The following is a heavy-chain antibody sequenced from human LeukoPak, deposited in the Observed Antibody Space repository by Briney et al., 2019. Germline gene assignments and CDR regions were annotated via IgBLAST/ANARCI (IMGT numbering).Heavy chain of an antibody. D-gene: IGHD6-13*01. CDR2: INHSGST. CDR1: GGSFSGYY. Sequence: SETLSLTCAVYGGSFSGYYWSWIRQPPGKGLEWIGEINHSGSTNYNPSLKSRVTISVDTSKNQFSLKLSSVTAADTAVYYCASRQKYSSSWYYLDYWGQGTLVTVSS. V-gene: IGHV4-34*01. J-gene: IGHJ4*02. CDR3: ASRQKYSSSWYYLDY.